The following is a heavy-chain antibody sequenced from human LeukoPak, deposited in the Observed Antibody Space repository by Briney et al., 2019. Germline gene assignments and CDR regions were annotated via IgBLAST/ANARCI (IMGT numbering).Heavy chain of an antibody. CDR3: ARDNYYDSSGYGP. J-gene: IGHJ4*02. CDR2: ITSTSSYI. V-gene: IGHV3-21*01. CDR1: GFTFSTYN. D-gene: IGHD3-22*01. Sequence: GESLRLSCAASGFTFSTYNMNWVRQAPGKGLEWVSSITSTSSYIYYADSVKGRFTISRDNAKNSLYLQMNSLRAEDTAVYYCARDNYYDSSGYGPWGLGTLVTVSS.